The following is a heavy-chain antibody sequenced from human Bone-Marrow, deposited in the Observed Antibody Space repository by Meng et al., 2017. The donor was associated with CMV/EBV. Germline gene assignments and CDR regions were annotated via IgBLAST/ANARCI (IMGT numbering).Heavy chain of an antibody. Sequence: GESLKISCAASGFTFSSYAMSWVRQAPGKGLEWVSAISGSGRSKYYADSVKGRFTISRDNSKNTLYLQMNSLRAEDTAVYYCARDRMIAVAYLPMGGMDVWGQGTTVTVSS. CDR3: ARDRMIAVAYLPMGGMDV. V-gene: IGHV3-23*01. CDR1: GFTFSSYA. D-gene: IGHD6-19*01. J-gene: IGHJ6*02. CDR2: ISGSGRSK.